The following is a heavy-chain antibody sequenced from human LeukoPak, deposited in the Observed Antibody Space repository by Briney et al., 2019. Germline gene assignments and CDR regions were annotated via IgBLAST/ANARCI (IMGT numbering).Heavy chain of an antibody. J-gene: IGHJ5*02. CDR1: GGTFSSYA. Sequence: SVKVSCKASGGTFSSYAISWVRQAPGQGLEWMGGIIPIFGTANYAQKFQGGVTITTDESTSTAYMELSSLRSEDTAVYYCARDLGAAAGGWFDPWGQGTLVTVSS. CDR3: ARDLGAAAGGWFDP. CDR2: IIPIFGTA. V-gene: IGHV1-69*05. D-gene: IGHD6-13*01.